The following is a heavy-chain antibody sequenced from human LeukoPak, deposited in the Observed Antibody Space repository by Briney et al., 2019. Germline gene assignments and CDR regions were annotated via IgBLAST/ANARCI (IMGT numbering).Heavy chain of an antibody. D-gene: IGHD5-24*01. CDR3: ASGKSERWLQSQGAFDI. Sequence: GGSLRLSCAASGFTSSSYGMHWVRQAPGKGLEWVAFIRYDGSNKYYADSVKGRFTISRDNAKNSLYLQMNSLRAEDTAVYYCASGKSERWLQSQGAFDIWGQGTMVTVSS. CDR1: GFTSSSYG. J-gene: IGHJ3*02. CDR2: IRYDGSNK. V-gene: IGHV3-30*02.